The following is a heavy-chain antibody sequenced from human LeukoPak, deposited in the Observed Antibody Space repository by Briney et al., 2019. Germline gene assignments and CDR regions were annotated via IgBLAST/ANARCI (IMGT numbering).Heavy chain of an antibody. D-gene: IGHD6-13*01. Sequence: ASVKVSCKASGYTFTSYGISWVRQAPGQGLEWMGWISAYNGNTNYAQKLQGRVTMTTDTSTSTAYMELRSLRSDDTAVYYCAKIHVVSSSWPEYFQHWGQGTLVTVSS. J-gene: IGHJ1*01. CDR2: ISAYNGNT. V-gene: IGHV1-18*01. CDR3: AKIHVVSSSWPEYFQH. CDR1: GYTFTSYG.